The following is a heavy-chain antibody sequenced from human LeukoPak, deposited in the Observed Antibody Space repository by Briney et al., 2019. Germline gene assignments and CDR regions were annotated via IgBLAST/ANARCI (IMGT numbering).Heavy chain of an antibody. V-gene: IGHV1-69*05. CDR2: IIHIFGTA. Sequence: SVKVSCQASGGTFSSYAISWVRQAPGQGLEWMGWIIHIFGTANYAQNFQGRVTITTDESTSTAYMELSSLRSEDTAVYYCARAGIAAAWEIDYWGQGTLVTVSS. D-gene: IGHD6-13*01. CDR1: GGTFSSYA. J-gene: IGHJ4*02. CDR3: ARAGIAAAWEIDY.